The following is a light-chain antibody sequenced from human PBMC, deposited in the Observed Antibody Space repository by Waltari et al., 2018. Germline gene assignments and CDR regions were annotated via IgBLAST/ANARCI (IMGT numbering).Light chain of an antibody. CDR1: QSISGL. Sequence: DIQMTQSPSTLSASVGDRVTITCRASQSISGLLAWYRQEAGKAPKLLIYEASTLESGVPSRFSGSGSGTEFTRTISGVQPDDVATFYCQQYRTYPWTFGRGTKVEIK. V-gene: IGKV1-5*03. CDR2: EAS. J-gene: IGKJ1*01. CDR3: QQYRTYPWT.